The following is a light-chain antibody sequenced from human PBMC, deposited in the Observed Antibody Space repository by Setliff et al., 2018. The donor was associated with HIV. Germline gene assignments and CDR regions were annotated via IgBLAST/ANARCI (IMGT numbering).Light chain of an antibody. CDR1: SSDVGSYNF. Sequence: QSALAQPASLSGSPGQSITISCTGTSSDVGSYNFVTWYQQHPGKVPKLIIYDVTRWPSGVPDRFSGSRSGNTASLTISGLQAEDEADYYCSSFAGRLHVFGTGTKVTVL. CDR3: SSFAGRLHV. CDR2: DVT. J-gene: IGLJ1*01. V-gene: IGLV2-11*01.